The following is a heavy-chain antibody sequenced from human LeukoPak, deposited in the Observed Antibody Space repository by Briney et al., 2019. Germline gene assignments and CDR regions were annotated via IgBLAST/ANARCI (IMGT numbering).Heavy chain of an antibody. V-gene: IGHV3-48*01. CDR2: ISSSSRTI. J-gene: IGHJ4*02. CDR3: ARQIGIDY. Sequence: GGSLRLSCAASGSSFSSYRMNWVRQAAGRGRGWVSSISSSSRTIYYADSATGRFTISRHNAKNSLYLQMNSLRAQDTVVYYCARQIGIDYWGQGTLVTVSS. CDR1: GSSFSSYR. D-gene: IGHD1-26*01.